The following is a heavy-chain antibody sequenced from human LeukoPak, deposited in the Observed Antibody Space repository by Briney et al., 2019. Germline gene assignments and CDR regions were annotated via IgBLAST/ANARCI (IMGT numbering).Heavy chain of an antibody. CDR2: FDPEDGET. CDR1: GYTFTSYG. D-gene: IGHD6-19*01. V-gene: IGHV1-24*01. Sequence: ASVKVSCKASGYTFTSYGISWVRQAPGKGLEWMGGFDPEDGETIYAQKFQGRVTMTEDTSTDTAYMELSSLRSEDTAVYYCATERYSSGLGAFDIWGQGTMVTVSS. J-gene: IGHJ3*02. CDR3: ATERYSSGLGAFDI.